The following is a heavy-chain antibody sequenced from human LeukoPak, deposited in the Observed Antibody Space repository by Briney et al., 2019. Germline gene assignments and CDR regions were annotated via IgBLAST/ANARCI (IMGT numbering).Heavy chain of an antibody. Sequence: GGSLRLSCAASGFTFTSYAMSWVRQAPGKGLEWVSGISGSGSGGSTYYADSVKGRFTISRDNSKNTLYLQMGSLRAEDMAVYYCATSVGAADAFDIWGQGTMVTVSS. CDR1: GFTFTSYA. CDR3: ATSVGAADAFDI. CDR2: ISGSGSGGST. D-gene: IGHD1-26*01. V-gene: IGHV3-23*01. J-gene: IGHJ3*02.